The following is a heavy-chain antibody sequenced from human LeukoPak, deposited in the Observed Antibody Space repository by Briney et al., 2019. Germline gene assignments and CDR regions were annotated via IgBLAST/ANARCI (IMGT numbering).Heavy chain of an antibody. D-gene: IGHD1-1*01. CDR1: GFTFSSYD. CDR3: EKGGWNDLHEKWLDR. CDR2: IRYDGSNK. Sequence: GGSLRLSCAASGFTFSSYDMHCVRQAPGKGLEGVAFIRYDGSNKYYAHSVKGRFTISRDNSKNTLYLQMNSLTADDTAVYYCEKGGWNDLHEKWLDRWGKGTMVTVSS. J-gene: IGHJ5*02. V-gene: IGHV3-30*02.